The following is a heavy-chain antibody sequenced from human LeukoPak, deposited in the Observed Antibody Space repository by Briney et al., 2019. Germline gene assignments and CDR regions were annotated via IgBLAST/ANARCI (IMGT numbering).Heavy chain of an antibody. V-gene: IGHV4-59*01. CDR2: IYYSGSI. J-gene: IGHJ5*02. CDR1: GGSISSNY. CDR3: ARRYPGPGVNWFDP. Sequence: PSETLSLTCTVSGGSISSNYWSWIRQPPGKGLEWIGYIYYSGSINYNPSLKSRVTISVDTSKNQFSLKLSSVTAADTAVYYCARRYPGPGVNWFDPWGQGTLVTVSS. D-gene: IGHD3-3*01.